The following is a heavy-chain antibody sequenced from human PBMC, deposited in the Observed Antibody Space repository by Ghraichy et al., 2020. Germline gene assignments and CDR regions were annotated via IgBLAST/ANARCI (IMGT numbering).Heavy chain of an antibody. CDR3: ARGPGSGLYNSYYFDH. CDR1: GFTFSSYS. J-gene: IGHJ4*02. CDR2: ISSGSTYI. V-gene: IGHV3-21*01. Sequence: GGSLRLSCAASGFTFSSYSMHWVRQAPGKGLEWVSSISSGSTYIYSAESLKGRFTVSRDNAKNSLYLQMSSLSVDDMAVYYCARGPGSGLYNSYYFDHWGQGTLVSVSS. D-gene: IGHD1-14*01.